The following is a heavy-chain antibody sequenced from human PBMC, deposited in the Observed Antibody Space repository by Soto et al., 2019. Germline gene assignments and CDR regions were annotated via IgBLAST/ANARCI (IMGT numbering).Heavy chain of an antibody. CDR2: VYYTGST. Sequence: SETLSLTCSVPGGSISGSYWSWIRQSPGKGLEWLGYVYYTGSTNYSPSLRSRVSISVDTSKNEFSLRLSSVTAADTAVYFCARSVAVPGAHIDYWGQGTQVTVSS. V-gene: IGHV4-59*01. J-gene: IGHJ4*02. D-gene: IGHD6-19*01. CDR3: ARSVAVPGAHIDY. CDR1: GGSISGSY.